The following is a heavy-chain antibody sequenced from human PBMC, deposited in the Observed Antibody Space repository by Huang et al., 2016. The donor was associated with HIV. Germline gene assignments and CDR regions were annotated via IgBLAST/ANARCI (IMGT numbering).Heavy chain of an antibody. CDR2: SYPGDSDT. D-gene: IGHD2-15*01. J-gene: IGHJ4*02. Sequence: EVQLVQSGAEVKKPGESLKISCKGPGYKFTRYWIAWGRQMPGKGLERMGISYPGDSDTRYGPSCQGQVTISADKSINTAYLQWSSLKTSDTAMYFCARQRASGSTYDDSWGQGTLLTVYS. CDR3: ARQRASGSTYDDS. CDR1: GYKFTRYW. V-gene: IGHV5-51*01.